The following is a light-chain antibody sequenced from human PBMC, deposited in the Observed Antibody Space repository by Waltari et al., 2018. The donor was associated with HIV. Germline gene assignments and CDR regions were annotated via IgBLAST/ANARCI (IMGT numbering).Light chain of an antibody. CDR2: DDN. V-gene: IGLV3-21*02. J-gene: IGLJ3*02. CDR3: QVWDSNDDWV. CDR1: TKD. Sequence: TKDVHWYRQRPGQAPEVVVHDDNDRPSEIPVRISGSNSGDMATLTIDSVESGDEAVYYCQVWDSNDDWVFGGGTKLTVL.